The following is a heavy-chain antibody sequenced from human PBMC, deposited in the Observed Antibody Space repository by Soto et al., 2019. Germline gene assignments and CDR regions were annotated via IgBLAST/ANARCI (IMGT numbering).Heavy chain of an antibody. CDR2: IVVGSGNT. D-gene: IGHD3-3*01. J-gene: IGHJ6*02. CDR1: GFTFTSSA. CDR3: AASLRFLEWLLRPDYGMDV. V-gene: IGHV1-58*01. Sequence: SVKVSCKASGFTFTSSAVQWVRQARGQRLEWIGWIVVGSGNTNYAQKFQERVTITRDMSTSTAYMELSSLRSEDTAVYYCAASLRFLEWLLRPDYGMDVWGQGTTVTV.